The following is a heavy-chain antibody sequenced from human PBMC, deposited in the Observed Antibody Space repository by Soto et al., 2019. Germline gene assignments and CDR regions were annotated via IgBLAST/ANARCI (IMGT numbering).Heavy chain of an antibody. CDR1: GGSISSGGYY. CDR3: ARGPVSAADYYYGMDV. V-gene: IGHV4-31*03. D-gene: IGHD1-26*01. J-gene: IGHJ6*02. CDR2: IYYSGST. Sequence: PSETLSLTCTVSGGSISSGGYYWSWIRQHPGKGLEWIGYIYYSGSTYYNPSLKSRVTISVDTSKNQFSLKLSSVTAADTAVYYCARGPVSAADYYYGMDVWGQGTTVTVSS.